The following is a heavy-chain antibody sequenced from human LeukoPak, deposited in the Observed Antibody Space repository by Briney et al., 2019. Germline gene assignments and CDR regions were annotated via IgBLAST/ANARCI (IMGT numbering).Heavy chain of an antibody. CDR3: ASGGDPQWLVHGEY. Sequence: GGSLRLSCAASGFSVSSNYMMWVRQAPGEGLEWVSVLYSAGSTYFADSVKCRFAVSRDNSKNTLYPQMNSLKPEDTAGYYCASGGDPQWLVHGEYWGQGTLVTVSS. J-gene: IGHJ4*02. CDR1: GFSVSSNY. CDR2: LYSAGST. D-gene: IGHD6-19*01. V-gene: IGHV3-53*01.